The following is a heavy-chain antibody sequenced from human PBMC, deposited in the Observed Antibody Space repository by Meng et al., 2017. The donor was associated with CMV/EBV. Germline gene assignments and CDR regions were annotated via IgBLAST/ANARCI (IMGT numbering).Heavy chain of an antibody. D-gene: IGHD3-22*01. J-gene: IGHJ4*02. CDR3: ARPNYYDSSGYYPPDY. CDR1: GHTFTSNG. CDR2: ISAYNGNT. Sequence: GHTFTSNGISWVRQAPGQGLEWMGWISAYNGNTNYAQKLQGRVTMTTDTSTSTAYMELRSLRSDDTAVYYCARPNYYDSSGYYPPDYWGQGTLVTVSS. V-gene: IGHV1-18*01.